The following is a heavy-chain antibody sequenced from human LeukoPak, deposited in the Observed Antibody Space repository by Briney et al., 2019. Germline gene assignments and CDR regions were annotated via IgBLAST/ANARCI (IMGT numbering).Heavy chain of an antibody. Sequence: GGSLRLSCAASGFTFSGSAMHWVRQASGKGLEWVGRIRSKANSYATAYAASVKGRFTISRDDSRNTAYLQMNSLKTEDTAVYYCTRPRWGYYDSSGYNDAFDIWGQGTMVTVSS. V-gene: IGHV3-73*01. CDR3: TRPRWGYYDSSGYNDAFDI. D-gene: IGHD3-22*01. J-gene: IGHJ3*02. CDR1: GFTFSGSA. CDR2: IRSKANSYAT.